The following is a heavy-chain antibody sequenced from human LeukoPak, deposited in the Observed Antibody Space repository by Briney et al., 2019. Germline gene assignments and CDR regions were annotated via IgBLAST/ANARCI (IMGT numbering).Heavy chain of an antibody. J-gene: IGHJ5*02. CDR1: GYRFTGYC. CDR3: ARDQMSSSGRGIRFDWLDP. Sequence: ASVKVSCKASGYRFTGYCIHWVRHAPGQGLELMGWVNPNSGGTKSAQKFQGRVTITRDTSTSTIYMDLSTLTSDDTAIYYCARDQMSSSGRGIRFDWLDPWGQGTLVTVSS. D-gene: IGHD3-10*01. V-gene: IGHV1-2*02. CDR2: VNPNSGGT.